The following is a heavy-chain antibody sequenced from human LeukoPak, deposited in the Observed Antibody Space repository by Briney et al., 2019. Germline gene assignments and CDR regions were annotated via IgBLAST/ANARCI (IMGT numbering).Heavy chain of an antibody. D-gene: IGHD5-18*01. J-gene: IGHJ3*02. Sequence: PSETLSLACTVSGGSISSYYWSWIRQPPGKGLEWIGYIYYNGGTNYNPSLESRLTMSVDTSKNQFSLKLRSVTAADTAVYYCARPGVGSGRYGAFDIWGQGTMVTVSS. CDR1: GGSISSYY. CDR2: IYYNGGT. V-gene: IGHV4-59*08. CDR3: ARPGVGSGRYGAFDI.